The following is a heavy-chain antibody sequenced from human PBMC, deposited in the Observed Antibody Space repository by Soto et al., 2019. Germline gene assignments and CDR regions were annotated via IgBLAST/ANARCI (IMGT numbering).Heavy chain of an antibody. CDR2: VYYRGRS. Sequence: ETLSLTCTVPGGSVTNSSYYWGWIRQSPGKGLEWIGSVYYRGRSYSKSSVKSRVAISVDTSKNRFSLSLNSVTASDTAVYFCVSQRTTVPTQAYFDFWGPGALGTVSS. CDR1: GGSVTNSSYY. CDR3: VSQRTTVPTQAYFDF. D-gene: IGHD4-17*01. V-gene: IGHV4-39*01. J-gene: IGHJ4*02.